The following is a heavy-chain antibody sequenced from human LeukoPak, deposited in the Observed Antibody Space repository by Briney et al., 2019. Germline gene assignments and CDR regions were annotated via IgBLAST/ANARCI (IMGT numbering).Heavy chain of an antibody. CDR2: IYYSGST. J-gene: IGHJ4*02. D-gene: IGHD2-2*01. Sequence: SETLSLTCTVSGGSISSGGYYWSWIRQHPGKGLEWIGYIYYSGSTYYNPSLKSRVTISVDTSKNQFSLKLSSVTAADTAVYYCARDSRYCSSTSCLLPDYWGQGTLVTVSS. CDR1: GGSISSGGYY. V-gene: IGHV4-31*03. CDR3: ARDSRYCSSTSCLLPDY.